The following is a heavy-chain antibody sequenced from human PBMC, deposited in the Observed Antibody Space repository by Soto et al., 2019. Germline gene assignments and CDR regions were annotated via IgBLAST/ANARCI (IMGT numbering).Heavy chain of an antibody. CDR2: VIPIFGTA. D-gene: IGHD6-19*01. V-gene: IGHV1-69*06. CDR1: GGTFSSYA. Sequence: SVKVSCKASGGTFSSYAISWVRQAPGQGLEWMGGVIPIFGTANYAQKFQGRVTITADKSTSTAYMELRSLRSEDTAVYYCARGPIAVATLFDYWGQGTLVTVSS. J-gene: IGHJ4*02. CDR3: ARGPIAVATLFDY.